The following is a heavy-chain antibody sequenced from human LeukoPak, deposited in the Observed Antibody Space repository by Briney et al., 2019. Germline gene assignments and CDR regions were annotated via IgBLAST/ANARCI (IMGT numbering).Heavy chain of an antibody. CDR1: GFVFSDFS. Sequence: PGGSLRLSCAASGFVFSDFSMNWVRQAPGKGLEWVANIRGSRSGLGSGNYYADSVKGRFTICRDDAKNSLYLQMSSLRAEDTAFYYCARDDNWGFDYWGQGALVTVSS. CDR3: ARDDNWGFDY. V-gene: IGHV3-21*05. D-gene: IGHD7-27*01. CDR2: IRGSRSGLGSGN. J-gene: IGHJ4*02.